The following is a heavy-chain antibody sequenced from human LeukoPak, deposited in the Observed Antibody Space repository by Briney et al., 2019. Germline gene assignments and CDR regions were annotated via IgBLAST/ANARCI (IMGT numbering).Heavy chain of an antibody. D-gene: IGHD6-19*01. CDR3: NARTYSSGWYKVPFDY. CDR2: INPNSGGT. Sequence: ASVKVSCKASGYTFTGYYMHWVRQAPGQGLEWMGWINPNSGGTNYAQKFRGRVTMTRDTSISTAYMELSRLRSDDTAVYYCNARTYSSGWYKVPFDYWGQGTLVTVSS. J-gene: IGHJ4*02. CDR1: GYTFTGYY. V-gene: IGHV1-2*02.